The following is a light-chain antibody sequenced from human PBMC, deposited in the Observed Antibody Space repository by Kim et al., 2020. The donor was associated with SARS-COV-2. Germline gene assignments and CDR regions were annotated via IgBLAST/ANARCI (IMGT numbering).Light chain of an antibody. Sequence: QLVLTQSPSASASLGASVKLTCTLSSGHSSYAIAWHQQQPEKGPRYLMKLNSDGSHRKGDGIPDRFSGSSSGAERYLTISSLQSEDDADYYCQTWGTGIRVFGGGTQLTVL. V-gene: IGLV4-69*01. CDR1: SGHSSYA. CDR2: LNSDGSH. J-gene: IGLJ3*02. CDR3: QTWGTGIRV.